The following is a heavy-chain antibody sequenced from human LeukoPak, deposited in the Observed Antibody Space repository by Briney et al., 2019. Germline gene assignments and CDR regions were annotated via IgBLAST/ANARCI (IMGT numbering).Heavy chain of an antibody. J-gene: IGHJ4*02. V-gene: IGHV4-34*01. D-gene: IGHD3-9*01. CDR3: ARGPSYDILTGYYRPFDY. CDR2: INHSGSP. CDR1: GGSFSGYY. Sequence: PSETLSLTCAVYGGSFSGYYWSWIRQPPGKGLEWIGEINHSGSPNYNPSLKSRVTISVDTSKNQFSLKLSSVTAADTAVYYCARGPSYDILTGYYRPFDYWGQGTLVTVSS.